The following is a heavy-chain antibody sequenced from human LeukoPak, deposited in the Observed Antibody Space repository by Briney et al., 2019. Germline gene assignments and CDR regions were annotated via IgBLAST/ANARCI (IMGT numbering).Heavy chain of an antibody. CDR3: ARDLGGELHTDPPFDY. D-gene: IGHD1-26*01. Sequence: GGSLRLSCAASGFTFSTYSMDWVRQAPGKGLEWVSAISGSSDYIYYADSVKGRFTISRDNAKNSLYLQMNSLRAEDTAVYYCARDLGGELHTDPPFDYWGQGTLVTVSS. CDR2: ISGSSDYI. V-gene: IGHV3-21*01. J-gene: IGHJ4*02. CDR1: GFTFSTYS.